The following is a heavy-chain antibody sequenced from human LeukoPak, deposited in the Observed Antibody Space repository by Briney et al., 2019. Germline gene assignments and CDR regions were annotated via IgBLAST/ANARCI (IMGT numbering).Heavy chain of an antibody. Sequence: GGSLRLSCAASGFTFTNYNMIWVRQAPGKGLEWVSSITSNSDYIYYADSVKGRFTISRDNAKNSLYLQMNSLRAEDTAVYYCARDSAVAVAGNDYWGQGTLVTVSS. CDR3: ARDSAVAVAGNDY. V-gene: IGHV3-21*01. D-gene: IGHD6-19*01. CDR1: GFTFTNYN. CDR2: ITSNSDYI. J-gene: IGHJ4*02.